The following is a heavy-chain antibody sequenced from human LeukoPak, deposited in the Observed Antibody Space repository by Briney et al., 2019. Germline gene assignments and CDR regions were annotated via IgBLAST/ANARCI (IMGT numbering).Heavy chain of an antibody. Sequence: SETLSLTCTVSGGSISSYYWSWIRQPPGKGLEWIGYIYYSGSTNYNPSLKSRVTISVDTSKIQFSLKLSSVTAADTAVYYCARGAYYYARRWFDPWGQGALVTVSS. D-gene: IGHD3-22*01. CDR1: GGSISSYY. CDR3: ARGAYYYARRWFDP. CDR2: IYYSGST. J-gene: IGHJ5*02. V-gene: IGHV4-59*01.